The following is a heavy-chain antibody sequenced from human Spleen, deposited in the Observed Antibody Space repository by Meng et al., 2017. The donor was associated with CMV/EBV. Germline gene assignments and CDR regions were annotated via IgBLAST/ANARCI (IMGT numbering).Heavy chain of an antibody. CDR1: GFTFGSYW. CDR2: INQEGSEK. D-gene: IGHD5-24*01. Sequence: LSLTCAASGFTFGSYWMTWVRQAPGKGLEWVANINQEGSEKYYVDSVKGRYTISRDNAKNSLYLQMNSLRVEDTAVYYCARDNDGKDYWGQGILVTVSS. CDR3: ARDNDGKDY. J-gene: IGHJ4*02. V-gene: IGHV3-7*01.